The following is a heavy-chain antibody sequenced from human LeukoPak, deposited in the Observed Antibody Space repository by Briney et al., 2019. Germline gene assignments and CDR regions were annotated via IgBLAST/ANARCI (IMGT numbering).Heavy chain of an antibody. J-gene: IGHJ4*02. CDR2: IYYSGST. Sequence: PSETLSLTCTVSGGSISSYYWSWIRQPPGKGLEWIGYIYYSGSTNYNPSLKSRVTISVDTSKNQFSLKLSSATAADTAVYYCARLSPDYYDSSDIDYWGQGTLVTVSS. D-gene: IGHD3-22*01. V-gene: IGHV4-59*08. CDR3: ARLSPDYYDSSDIDY. CDR1: GGSISSYY.